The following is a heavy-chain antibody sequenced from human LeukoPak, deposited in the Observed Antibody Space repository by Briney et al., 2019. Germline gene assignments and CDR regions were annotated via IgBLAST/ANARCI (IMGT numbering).Heavy chain of an antibody. CDR1: GGSISSYY. D-gene: IGHD3-10*01. Sequence: SETLSLTCTVSGGSISSYYWSWIRQPPGKGLEWIGYIYYSGSTNYNPSLKSRVTISVDTSKNQFSLKLSSVTAADTAVYYCARVPVVRGVFGGDWGQGTLVTVSS. J-gene: IGHJ4*02. V-gene: IGHV4-59*01. CDR2: IYYSGST. CDR3: ARVPVVRGVFGGD.